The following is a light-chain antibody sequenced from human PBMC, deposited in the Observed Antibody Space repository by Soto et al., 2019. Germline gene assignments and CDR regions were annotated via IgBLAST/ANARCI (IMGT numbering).Light chain of an antibody. J-gene: IGKJ5*01. CDR1: QAIDTY. CDR2: AAS. CDR3: QQLNSSPFI. Sequence: DIQLTQSPSFLSASVGDRVTITCRASQAIDTYLAWYQQKPGKAPKLLIYAASLLQSGVPSRFSGSGSGTAFILTINSLQPEDSASYYCQQLNSSPFIFGQGTRLEIK. V-gene: IGKV1-9*01.